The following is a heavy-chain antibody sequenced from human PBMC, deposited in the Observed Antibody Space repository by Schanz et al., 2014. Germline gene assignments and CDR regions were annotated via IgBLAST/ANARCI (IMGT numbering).Heavy chain of an antibody. V-gene: IGHV3-23*01. D-gene: IGHD3-10*01. J-gene: IGHJ5*02. CDR1: GFSFGNYG. Sequence: EVQLLESGGGLVQPGGSLRLSCEASGFSFGNYGMSWVRQAPGKGLEWVSGFDAHDGRAYYADSAKGRFTISRDNSKSTLYVEMNSLRAEDTAVYYCARPALWFGDNCFDPWGQGTLVTVSS. CDR3: ARPALWFGDNCFDP. CDR2: FDAHDGRA.